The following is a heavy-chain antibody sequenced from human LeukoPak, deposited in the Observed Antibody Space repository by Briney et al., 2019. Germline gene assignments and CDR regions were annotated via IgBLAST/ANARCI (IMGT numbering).Heavy chain of an antibody. Sequence: SETLSLTCTVSGDSISSYYWSWIRQPPGKGLEWIGYIYYSGSTYYNPSLKSRVTISVDTSKNQFSLKLSSVTAADTAVYYCARGGSGSYYGFDYWGQGTLVTVSS. CDR2: IYYSGST. D-gene: IGHD3-10*01. J-gene: IGHJ4*02. CDR3: ARGGSGSYYGFDY. V-gene: IGHV4-59*01. CDR1: GDSISSYY.